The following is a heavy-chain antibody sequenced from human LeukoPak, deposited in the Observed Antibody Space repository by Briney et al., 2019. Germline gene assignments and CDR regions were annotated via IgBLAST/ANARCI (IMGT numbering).Heavy chain of an antibody. Sequence: SETLSLTCAVYGGSFSGYYWSWIRQPPGKGLEWIGEINHSGSTNYNPSLKSRVTISVDTSKNQFSLKLSSVTAADTAVYYCARLLFVEMATIGYFDYWGQGTLVTVSS. CDR1: GGSFSGYY. V-gene: IGHV4-34*01. CDR2: INHSGST. CDR3: ARLLFVEMATIGYFDY. J-gene: IGHJ4*02. D-gene: IGHD5-24*01.